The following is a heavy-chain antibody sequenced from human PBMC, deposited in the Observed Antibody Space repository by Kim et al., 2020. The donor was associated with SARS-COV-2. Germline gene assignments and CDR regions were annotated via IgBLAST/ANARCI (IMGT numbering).Heavy chain of an antibody. CDR2: ISGSGGST. CDR1: GFTFSSYA. D-gene: IGHD5-18*01. CDR3: AKVVGTAMAHRNYYYYYGMDV. J-gene: IGHJ6*02. V-gene: IGHV3-23*01. Sequence: GGSLRLSCAASGFTFSSYAMSWVRQAPGKGLEWVSAISGSGGSTYYADSVKGRFTISRDNSKNTLYLQMNSLRAEDTAVYYCAKVVGTAMAHRNYYYYYGMDVWGQGTTVTVSS.